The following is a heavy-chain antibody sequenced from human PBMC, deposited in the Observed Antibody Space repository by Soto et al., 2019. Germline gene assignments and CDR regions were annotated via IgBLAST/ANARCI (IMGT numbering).Heavy chain of an antibody. J-gene: IGHJ5*02. CDR1: GYTFTSYD. CDR3: ARSRFPVVAATPVWWFDP. D-gene: IGHD2-15*01. CDR2: MNPNSGNT. V-gene: IGHV1-8*01. Sequence: ASVKVSCKASGYTFTSYDINWVRQATGQGLEWMGWMNPNSGNTGYAQKFQGRVTMTRNTSISTAYMELSSLRSEDTAVYYCARSRFPVVAATPVWWFDPWGQGTLVTVSS.